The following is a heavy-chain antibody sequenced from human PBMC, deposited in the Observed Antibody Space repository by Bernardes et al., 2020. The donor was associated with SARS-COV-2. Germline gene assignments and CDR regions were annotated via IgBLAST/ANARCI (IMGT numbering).Heavy chain of an antibody. CDR1: GFTFSSYW. Sequence: GGSLRLSCAASGFTFSSYWMSWVRQAPGKGLEWVANIKQDGSEKYYVDSVKGRFTISRDNAKNSLYLQMNSLRAEDTAVYYCARDGIAAAGTLYYYGMDVWGQGTTVTVSS. D-gene: IGHD6-13*01. V-gene: IGHV3-7*01. CDR3: ARDGIAAAGTLYYYGMDV. CDR2: IKQDGSEK. J-gene: IGHJ6*02.